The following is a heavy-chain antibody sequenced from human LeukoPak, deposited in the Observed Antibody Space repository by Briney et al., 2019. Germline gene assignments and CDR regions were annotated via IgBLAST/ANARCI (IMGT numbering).Heavy chain of an antibody. V-gene: IGHV1-18*01. J-gene: IGHJ4*02. CDR1: GYTFTSYG. CDR2: ISAYNGNT. CDR3: ARDIVGATKEDFGY. Sequence: ASVKVSCKASGYTFTSYGISWVRQAPGQGLEWMGWISAYNGNTNYAQKLQGRVTMTTDTSTSTAYMELRSLRSDDTAVYYCARDIVGATKEDFGYWGQGTLVTVSS. D-gene: IGHD1-26*01.